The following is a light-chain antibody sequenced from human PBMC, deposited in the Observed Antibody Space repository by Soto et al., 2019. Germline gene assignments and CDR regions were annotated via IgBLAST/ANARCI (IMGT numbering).Light chain of an antibody. CDR3: QVRDSSTDYWV. Sequence: SYELTQPPSVSVAPGKTATITCGGDDLGSKTVHWYRQKPGQAPVLVIYYDSDRAPGIPERISGSNSGNTATLTITRVEGGDEADYYCQVRDSSTDYWVFGGGTKVTVL. V-gene: IGLV3-21*04. J-gene: IGLJ3*02. CDR1: DLGSKT. CDR2: YDS.